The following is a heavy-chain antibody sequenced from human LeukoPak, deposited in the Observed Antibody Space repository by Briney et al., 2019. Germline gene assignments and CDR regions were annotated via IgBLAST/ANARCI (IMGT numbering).Heavy chain of an antibody. CDR3: ARDRNFPDFDY. D-gene: IGHD1-7*01. J-gene: IGHJ4*01. CDR2: VNPSSGGT. CDR1: GYTFNGYY. V-gene: IGHV1-2*02. Sequence: ASVKVSCKASGYTFNGYYIQWVRQAPGQGLEWMGWVNPSSGGTNYAQKFQGRVTMTRDTSITTAYMELSSLRSDDTAVYYCARDRNFPDFDYWGHGTLVTVSS.